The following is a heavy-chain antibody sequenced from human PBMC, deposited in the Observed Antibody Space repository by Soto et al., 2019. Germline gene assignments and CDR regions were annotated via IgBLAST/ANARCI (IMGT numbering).Heavy chain of an antibody. Sequence: SETLSLTCTVSDVSISSGGYYLTWLRQHPGKGLEWIGYISYTGSTFYNPSLRGRVTVSVDTSKKHFSLQLSSVTAADTAVYYCAKTVLTSSYNPIPMPKFDFWGQGTLVTVSS. CDR2: ISYTGST. V-gene: IGHV4-31*03. J-gene: IGHJ4*02. D-gene: IGHD1-20*01. CDR1: DVSISSGGYY. CDR3: AKTVLTSSYNPIPMPKFDF.